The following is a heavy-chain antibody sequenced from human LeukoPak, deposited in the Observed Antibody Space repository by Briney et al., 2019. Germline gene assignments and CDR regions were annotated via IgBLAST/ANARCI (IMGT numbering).Heavy chain of an antibody. Sequence: ASMKVSCKASGYTFTGYYMHWVRQAPGQGLEWMGRINPNSGGTNYAQKFQGRVTMTRDTSISTAYMELSRLRSDDTAVYYCARPGTTVTTVFDYWGQGTLVTVSS. CDR3: ARPGTTVTTVFDY. D-gene: IGHD4-17*01. J-gene: IGHJ4*02. CDR1: GYTFTGYY. CDR2: INPNSGGT. V-gene: IGHV1-2*06.